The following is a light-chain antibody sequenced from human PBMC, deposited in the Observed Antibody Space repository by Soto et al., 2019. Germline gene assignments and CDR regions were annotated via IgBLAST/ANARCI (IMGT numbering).Light chain of an antibody. Sequence: SVLSQGPEGTGSRGPKVTNSCSGSSSNNGRNTVNCSQQPPGPAPNLLISRNNQRPSGVPDRFSGSKSGTSASLAISGLQSEDEADYYCAAWDDSLNVVFGGGTKVTV. CDR2: RNN. CDR1: SSNNGRNT. V-gene: IGLV1-44*01. J-gene: IGLJ2*01. CDR3: AAWDDSLNVV.